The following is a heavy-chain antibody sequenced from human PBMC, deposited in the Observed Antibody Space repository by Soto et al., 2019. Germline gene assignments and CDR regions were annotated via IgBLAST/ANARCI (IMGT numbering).Heavy chain of an antibody. CDR3: ARSPKTIFGVVMGNY. V-gene: IGHV1-3*01. J-gene: IGHJ4*02. CDR2: ISAGNGNT. CDR1: GYTFTNYG. D-gene: IGHD3-3*01. Sequence: GASVKVSCKASGYTFTNYGIIWVRQAPGQRLEWMGWISAGNGNTKYSQKFQGRVTITRDTSASTAYMELSSLRSEDTAVYYCARSPKTIFGVVMGNYWGQGTLVTVSS.